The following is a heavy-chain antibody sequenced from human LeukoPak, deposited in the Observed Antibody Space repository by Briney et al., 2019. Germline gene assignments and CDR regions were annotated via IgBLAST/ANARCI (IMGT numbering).Heavy chain of an antibody. V-gene: IGHV4-59*08. J-gene: IGHJ3*02. CDR1: GGSVSSSY. Sequence: ASETLSLTCTVSGGSVSSSYWSWIRQPPGRGLEWIGYIYYSGSTNYNPSLKSRVTISVDTSKSQFSLKLSSVTAADTAVYYCARLKVWPSQSGFDIWGQGTMVTVSS. D-gene: IGHD2-21*01. CDR3: ARLKVWPSQSGFDI. CDR2: IYYSGST.